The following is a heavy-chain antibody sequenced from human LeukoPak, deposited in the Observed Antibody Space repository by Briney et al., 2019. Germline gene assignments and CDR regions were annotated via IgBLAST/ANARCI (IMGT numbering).Heavy chain of an antibody. Sequence: GGSLRLSCAASGFTFSSYEMNWVRQAPGKGLEWVSYISSSGSTIYYADSVKGRFTISRDNSKNTLYLQMNSLRAEDTAVYYCAREGLHSSGYYWGQGALVTVSS. V-gene: IGHV3-48*03. CDR3: AREGLHSSGYY. CDR2: ISSSGSTI. CDR1: GFTFSSYE. D-gene: IGHD3-22*01. J-gene: IGHJ4*02.